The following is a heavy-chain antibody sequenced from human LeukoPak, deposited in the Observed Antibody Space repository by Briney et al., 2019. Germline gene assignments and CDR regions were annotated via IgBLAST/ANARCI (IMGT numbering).Heavy chain of an antibody. CDR2: IYYSGST. D-gene: IGHD3-10*01. Sequence: SETLPLTCTVSGGSISSYYWSWIRQPPGKGLEWIGYIYYSGSTNYNPSLKSRVTISVDTSKNQFSLKLSSVTAADTAVYYCASTTLYYGSGTYYYYYYMDVWGKGTTVTVSS. CDR3: ASTTLYYGSGTYYYYYYMDV. V-gene: IGHV4-59*08. J-gene: IGHJ6*03. CDR1: GGSISSYY.